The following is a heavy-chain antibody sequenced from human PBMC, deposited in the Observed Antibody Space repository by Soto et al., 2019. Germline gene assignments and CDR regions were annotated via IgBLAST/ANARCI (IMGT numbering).Heavy chain of an antibody. Sequence: SETLSLTCTVSGGSISSSSYYWGWIRQPPGKGLEGIGSIYYSGSTYYNPSLKSRVTISVDTSKNQFSLKLSSVTAADTAVYYCARQSPGSGWLESLYYYDRSGYYYDYWGQGTLVTVSS. V-gene: IGHV4-39*01. CDR1: GGSISSSSYY. J-gene: IGHJ4*02. CDR2: IYYSGST. D-gene: IGHD3-22*01. CDR3: ARQSPGSGWLESLYYYDRSGYYYDY.